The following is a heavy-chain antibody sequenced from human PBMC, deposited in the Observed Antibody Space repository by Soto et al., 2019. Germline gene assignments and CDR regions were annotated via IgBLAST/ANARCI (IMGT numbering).Heavy chain of an antibody. CDR3: AHVRSGTRIEDYLGSYVDY. J-gene: IGHJ4*02. Sequence: QITLRESGPTLVKPTQTLTLTCTFSGFSLNTSDVGVGWIRQPPGKAMEWLALIFWDDAKRYSPSLKTRLTIYKATSKRQVVLTMTIIAPADTATYYSAHVRSGTRIEDYLGSYVDYWGQGTLVTVSS. CDR1: GFSLNTSDVG. CDR2: IFWDDAK. D-gene: IGHD4-17*01. V-gene: IGHV2-5*02.